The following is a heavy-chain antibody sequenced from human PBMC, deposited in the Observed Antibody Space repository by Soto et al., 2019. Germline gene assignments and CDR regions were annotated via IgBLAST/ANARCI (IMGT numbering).Heavy chain of an antibody. CDR1: GGSISSGGYY. J-gene: IGHJ5*02. Sequence: PSETLSLTCTVSGGSISSGGYYWSWLRQHPGTGLEGIGYIYYSGSTYYKPTLNSRVTISVDTSKNQFSLKLSSVTAADTAVDYWARGGYFDILAPPHWFDPWGQGTLVTVSS. D-gene: IGHD3-9*01. CDR3: ARGGYFDILAPPHWFDP. CDR2: IYYSGST. V-gene: IGHV4-31*03.